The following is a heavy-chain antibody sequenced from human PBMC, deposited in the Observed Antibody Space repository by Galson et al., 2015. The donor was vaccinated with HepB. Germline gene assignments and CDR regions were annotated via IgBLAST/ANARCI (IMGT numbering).Heavy chain of an antibody. Sequence: SLRLSCAASGFSFFSFSTYTMSWVRQAPDKGLDWVAVIWYDGSSKFYADSVKGRFTISRDNSKNTLYLEMSSLRVDDTAVYYCAKTMYLSIWSSIESWGQGTLVTVSS. CDR3: AKTMYLSIWSSIES. J-gene: IGHJ4*02. V-gene: IGHV3-33*08. CDR2: IWYDGSSK. D-gene: IGHD3-10*01. CDR1: GFSFFSFSTYT.